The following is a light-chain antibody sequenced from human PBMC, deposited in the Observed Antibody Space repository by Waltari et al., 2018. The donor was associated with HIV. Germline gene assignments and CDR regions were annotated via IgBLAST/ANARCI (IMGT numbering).Light chain of an antibody. CDR3: GTWESSLSAAV. J-gene: IGLJ2*01. Sequence: QSVLTQPPSVSAAAGQKVTIPCSGTSSNIGTHYVPCSQQLPGTAPRLLIYDSNKRPSEIPARFSGSKSGASATLDITGLQTGDEADYYCGTWESSLSAAVFGGGTKLAVL. V-gene: IGLV1-51*01. CDR1: SSNIGTHY. CDR2: DSN.